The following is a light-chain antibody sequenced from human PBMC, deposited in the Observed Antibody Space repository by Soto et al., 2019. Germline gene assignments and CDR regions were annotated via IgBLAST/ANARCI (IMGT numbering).Light chain of an antibody. CDR3: HHYDGLVT. CDR2: DVS. J-gene: IGKJ4*01. V-gene: IGKV1-33*01. CDR1: QDIRNH. Sequence: DIPMTQSPSSLSASAGDRVIITCQAIQDIRNHLNWYLQRPGKATKLLIYDVSNLATVVPPKFSGGGAGTEFTRTISNLPPEDIATYYCHHYDGLVTFGGGTKVEIK.